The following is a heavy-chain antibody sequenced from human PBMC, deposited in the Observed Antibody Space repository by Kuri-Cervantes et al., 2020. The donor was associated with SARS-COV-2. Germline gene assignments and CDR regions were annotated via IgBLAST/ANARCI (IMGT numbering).Heavy chain of an antibody. CDR3: ARVMKDYDFWSGYSEYQNWFDP. CDR1: GGSISSYY. CDR2: IYYSGST. D-gene: IGHD3-3*01. V-gene: IGHV4-39*07. J-gene: IGHJ5*02. Sequence: SETLSLTCTVSGGSISSYYWGWIRQPPGKGLEWIGSIYYSGSTYYNPSLKSRVTISVDTSKNQFSLKLSSVTAADTAVYYCARVMKDYDFWSGYSEYQNWFDPWGQGTLVTVSS.